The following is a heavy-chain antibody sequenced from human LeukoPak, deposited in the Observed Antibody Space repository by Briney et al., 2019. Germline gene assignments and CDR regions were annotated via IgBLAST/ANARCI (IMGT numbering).Heavy chain of an antibody. D-gene: IGHD3-16*01. CDR3: AGTLGYDYVWGSYGPSDV. CDR1: GGTFSSYA. CDR2: IIPIFGTT. J-gene: IGHJ6*04. Sequence: SVKVSCKASGGTFSSYAISWVRQAPGQGLEWMGGIIPIFGTTNYAQKFQGRVTITADESTSTAYMELSSLRSEDTAVYYCAGTLGYDYVWGSYGPSDVWGKGTTVTVSS. V-gene: IGHV1-69*13.